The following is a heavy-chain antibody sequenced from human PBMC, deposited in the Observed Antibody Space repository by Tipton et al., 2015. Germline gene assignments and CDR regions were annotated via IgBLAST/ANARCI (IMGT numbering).Heavy chain of an antibody. CDR1: GGSIGGGYY. D-gene: IGHD2/OR15-2a*01. CDR2: VYYSGYT. J-gene: IGHJ3*02. CDR3: ARDKTFEAFDI. V-gene: IGHV4-31*03. Sequence: GLVKPSETLSLTCTVSGGSIGGGYYWSWLRQYPGKGLEWIGFVYYSGYTNYNPSLTSRLTISVDTSRNQFSLHLKSVTAADTAVYYCARDKTFEAFDIWGQGTKVTVSS.